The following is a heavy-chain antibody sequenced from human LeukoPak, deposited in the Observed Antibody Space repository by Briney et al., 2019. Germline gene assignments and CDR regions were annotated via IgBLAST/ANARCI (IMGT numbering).Heavy chain of an antibody. D-gene: IGHD2-21*01. CDR2: ISSIGGTT. Sequence: GGSLRLSCAASGFTFSTYALHWVRQVPGKGLEYVSAISSIGGTTYYANSVKGRFTISRDNSKNTLYLQMGSLKPEDTAVYYCARVGDNTAFDYWGLGTLVTVSS. CDR3: ARVGDNTAFDY. CDR1: GFTFSTYA. J-gene: IGHJ4*02. V-gene: IGHV3-64*01.